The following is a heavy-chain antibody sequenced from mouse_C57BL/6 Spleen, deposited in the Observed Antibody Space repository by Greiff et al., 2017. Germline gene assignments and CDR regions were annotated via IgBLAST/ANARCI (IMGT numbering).Heavy chain of an antibody. D-gene: IGHD2-3*01. CDR3: ARVYYDGYYYAMDY. CDR2: INYDGSST. J-gene: IGHJ4*01. CDR1: GFTFSDYY. Sequence: EVQLVESEGGLVQPGSSMKLSCTASGFTFSDYYMAWVRQVPEKGLEWVANINYDGSSTYYLDSLKSRFIISRDNAKNILYLQMSSLKSEDTATYYCARVYYDGYYYAMDYWGQGTSVTVSS. V-gene: IGHV5-16*01.